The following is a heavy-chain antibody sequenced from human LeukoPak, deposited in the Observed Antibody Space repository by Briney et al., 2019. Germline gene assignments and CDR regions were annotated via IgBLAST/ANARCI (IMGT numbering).Heavy chain of an antibody. D-gene: IGHD4-17*01. CDR1: GGSINIGGYS. CDR2: IYHSGTI. Sequence: SQTLSLTCTVSGGSINIGGYSWSWIRQSPGEGLEWIGYIYHSGTIYYNPSLKSRVSISVDRSKNQFFLKVNSVTAADTAVYYCARSPHPYGGYTFDYWGQGTLVTVSS. V-gene: IGHV4-30-2*06. J-gene: IGHJ4*02. CDR3: ARSPHPYGGYTFDY.